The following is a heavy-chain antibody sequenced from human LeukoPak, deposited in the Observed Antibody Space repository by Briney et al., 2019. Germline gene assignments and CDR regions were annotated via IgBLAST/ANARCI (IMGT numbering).Heavy chain of an antibody. J-gene: IGHJ4*02. CDR1: GFTFDDYA. Sequence: GGSLRLSCAASGFTFDDYAMHWVGQAPAKGLEWVSGIIWNSGSIGYADSVKGRFTISRDNAKNSLYLQMNSLRAEDTALYYCAKDIGYSSGWLDYWGQGTLVTVSS. V-gene: IGHV3-9*01. D-gene: IGHD6-19*01. CDR2: IIWNSGSI. CDR3: AKDIGYSSGWLDY.